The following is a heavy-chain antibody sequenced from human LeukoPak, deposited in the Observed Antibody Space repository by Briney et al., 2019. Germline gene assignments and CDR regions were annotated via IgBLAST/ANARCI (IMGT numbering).Heavy chain of an antibody. J-gene: IGHJ4*02. CDR1: GVSISTSY. CDR3: ARLVYDSGGYYFAY. V-gene: IGHV4-59*08. Sequence: SETRSLTGTVPGVSISTSYWSWIHKPPGKGLEWFGYIRYCGRAIDEPSIRSRFTISIDTSGTQSSLQLRSGTAADTAVYHCARLVYDSGGYYFAYWGQGDLVTVSS. D-gene: IGHD3-22*01. CDR2: IRYCGRA.